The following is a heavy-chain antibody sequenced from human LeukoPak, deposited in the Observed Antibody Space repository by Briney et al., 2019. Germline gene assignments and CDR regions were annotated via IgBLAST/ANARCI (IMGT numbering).Heavy chain of an antibody. CDR3: AKGGGELGSGSLDY. D-gene: IGHD3-10*01. CDR1: KFIFSDYG. J-gene: IGHJ4*02. V-gene: IGHV3-30*02. Sequence: GGSLRLSCAASKFIFSDYGMHWVRQAPGKGLEWVAFIWYDGSDEYYADSVKGRFTISRDNSKNTLYLQMNSLTTEDTAVYYCAKGGGELGSGSLDYWGQGTLVTVSS. CDR2: IWYDGSDE.